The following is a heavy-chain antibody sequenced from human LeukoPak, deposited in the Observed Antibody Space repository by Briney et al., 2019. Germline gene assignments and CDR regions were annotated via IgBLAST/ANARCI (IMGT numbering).Heavy chain of an antibody. CDR3: ARLEKAYYYYGMDV. CDR1: GGSFSSYY. J-gene: IGHJ6*02. V-gene: IGHV4-59*08. CDR2: IYYSGST. Sequence: SETLSLTCAVYGGSFSSYYWSWIRQPPGKGLEWIGYIYYSGSTNYNPSLKSRVTISVDTSKNQFSLKLSSVTAADTAVYYCARLEKAYYYYGMDVWGQGTTVTVSS.